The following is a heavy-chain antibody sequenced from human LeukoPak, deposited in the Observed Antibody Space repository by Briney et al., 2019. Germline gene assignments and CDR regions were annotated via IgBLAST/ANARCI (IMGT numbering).Heavy chain of an antibody. CDR1: GFTFSSYTFSTYA. J-gene: IGHJ6*03. Sequence: GGSLRLSCAASGFTFSSYTFSTYAMSWVRQAPGKGLEWVSAVSGSGVSTYYADSVKGRFTISRDNSKNTLYLQMNGLRAEDTAVYYCAKGVEDSGIYYYYYMDVWGRGTTVTVSS. CDR3: AKGVEDSGIYYYYYMDV. CDR2: VSGSGVST. V-gene: IGHV3-23*01. D-gene: IGHD2-15*01.